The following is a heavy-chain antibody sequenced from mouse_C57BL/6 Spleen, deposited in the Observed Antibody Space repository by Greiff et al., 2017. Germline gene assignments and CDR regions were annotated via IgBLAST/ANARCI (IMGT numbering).Heavy chain of an antibody. V-gene: IGHV1-63*01. J-gene: IGHJ2*01. CDR2: IYPGGGYT. D-gene: IGHD2-1*01. CDR1: GYTFTNYW. CDR3: ASYGNYGPYYFDY. Sequence: QVQLQQSGAELVRPGTSVKMSCKASGYTFTNYWIGWAKQRPGHGLEWIGDIYPGGGYTNYNEKFKGKATLTADKSSSTAYMQFSSLTSEDSAIYYCASYGNYGPYYFDYWGQGTTLTVSS.